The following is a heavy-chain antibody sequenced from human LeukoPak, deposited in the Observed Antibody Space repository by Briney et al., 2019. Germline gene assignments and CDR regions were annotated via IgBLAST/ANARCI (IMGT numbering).Heavy chain of an antibody. V-gene: IGHV3-23*01. J-gene: IGHJ4*02. Sequence: GGSLRLSCAASGFRFSSYAMSWVRQAPGTGLEWVSAISGSGGNTYYADSVRGRFTISRDNSKNTLYLQMNSLRAEDTAIYYCAKVSWANYFDYWGQGTLVTVSS. CDR1: GFRFSSYA. CDR3: AKVSWANYFDY. D-gene: IGHD6-13*01. CDR2: ISGSGGNT.